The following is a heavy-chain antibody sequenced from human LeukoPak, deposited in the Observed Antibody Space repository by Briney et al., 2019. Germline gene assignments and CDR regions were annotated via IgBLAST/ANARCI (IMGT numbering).Heavy chain of an antibody. J-gene: IGHJ4*02. D-gene: IGHD3-10*01. CDR1: GFTFSSYG. Sequence: GGSLRLSCAASGFTFSSYGMHWVRQAPGKGLGWVAVISYHGTNKYYADSVKGRFTISRDNSKNTLYLQMNSLRVEDTAVYYCAKVAKYYYGSETYYFFEHWGQGTPVTASS. V-gene: IGHV3-33*05. CDR3: AKVAKYYYGSETYYFFEH. CDR2: ISYHGTNK.